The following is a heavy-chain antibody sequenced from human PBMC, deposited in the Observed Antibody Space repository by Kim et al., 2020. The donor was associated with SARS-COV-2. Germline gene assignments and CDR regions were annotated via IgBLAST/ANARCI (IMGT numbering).Heavy chain of an antibody. Sequence: GGSLRLSCAASGFTFDDYAMHWVRQAPGKGLEWVSGISWNSGSIGYADSVKGRFTISRDNAKNSLYLQMNSLRAEDTALYYCAKGNRRVRGALPLYYYYGMDVWGQGTTVTVSS. D-gene: IGHD3-10*01. CDR2: ISWNSGSI. CDR1: GFTFDDYA. CDR3: AKGNRRVRGALPLYYYYGMDV. V-gene: IGHV3-9*01. J-gene: IGHJ6*02.